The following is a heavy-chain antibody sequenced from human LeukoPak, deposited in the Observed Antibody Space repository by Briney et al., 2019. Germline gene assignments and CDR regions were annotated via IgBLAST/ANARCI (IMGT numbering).Heavy chain of an antibody. J-gene: IGHJ4*02. D-gene: IGHD3-22*01. CDR3: ARDFGYYYDSTDPGVFDY. V-gene: IGHV3-64*01. CDR1: GFTFSSYA. CDR2: ISSNGGST. Sequence: GRSLRLSCAASGFTFSSYAMHWVRQAPGKGLEYVSAISSNGGSTYYANSVKGRFTISRDNSKNTLYLQMGSLRAEDMAVYYCARDFGYYYDSTDPGVFDYWGQGTLVTVSS.